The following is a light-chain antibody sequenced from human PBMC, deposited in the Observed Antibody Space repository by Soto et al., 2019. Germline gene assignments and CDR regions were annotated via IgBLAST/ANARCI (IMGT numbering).Light chain of an antibody. CDR1: QSVSNN. J-gene: IGKJ5*01. CDR2: YAS. CDR3: QQYNNWPPIT. Sequence: EIMMTQSPATLSVSPGERVTLSCRASQSVSNNLAWYQQKPGQAPRLLIYYASTRATGIPTRFSGSGSGTEFTLTSTSLQSDDFELYYCQQYNNWPPITFGQGTRLEIK. V-gene: IGKV3-15*01.